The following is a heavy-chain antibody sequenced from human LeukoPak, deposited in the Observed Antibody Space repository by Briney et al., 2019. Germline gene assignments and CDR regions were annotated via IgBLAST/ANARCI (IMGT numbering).Heavy chain of an antibody. D-gene: IGHD1-1*01. CDR3: ASNPGTTLVVDAFDI. Sequence: ASVKVSCKASGYTFTSYYMHWVRQAPGQGLEWMGIINPSGGSTSYAQKFQGRVTMTRDMSISTAYMELSRLRSDDTAVYYCASNPGTTLVVDAFDIWGQGTMVTVSS. CDR2: INPSGGST. J-gene: IGHJ3*02. V-gene: IGHV1-46*01. CDR1: GYTFTSYY.